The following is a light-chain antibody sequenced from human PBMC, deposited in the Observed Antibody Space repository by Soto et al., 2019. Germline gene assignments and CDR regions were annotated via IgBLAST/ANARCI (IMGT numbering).Light chain of an antibody. V-gene: IGKV3-20*01. J-gene: IGKJ1*01. CDR1: QSISNSY. Sequence: EIVLTQSPGTLSLSPGERATLSCRASQSISNSYLAWYQQKPGQAPRLLMYGASSRATGIPDRFSGSGSVTDFTLTISRLEPEDFAVYYCQQYGSLSWTFGQGTKVDIK. CDR3: QQYGSLSWT. CDR2: GAS.